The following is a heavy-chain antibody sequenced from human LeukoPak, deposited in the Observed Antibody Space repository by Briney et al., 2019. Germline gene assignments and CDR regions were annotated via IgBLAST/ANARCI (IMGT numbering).Heavy chain of an antibody. Sequence: GGSLRLSCAAPGFTFSSYNMKWVRQAPGKGLEWVSYISSRSRTIYYADSVKGRFTISRDNAKNSLYLQMNSLRAEDTAVYYCARDEYYYDSSGYYFPGGLHYWGQGTLVTVSS. J-gene: IGHJ4*02. V-gene: IGHV3-48*01. D-gene: IGHD3-22*01. CDR3: ARDEYYYDSSGYYFPGGLHY. CDR2: ISSRSRTI. CDR1: GFTFSSYN.